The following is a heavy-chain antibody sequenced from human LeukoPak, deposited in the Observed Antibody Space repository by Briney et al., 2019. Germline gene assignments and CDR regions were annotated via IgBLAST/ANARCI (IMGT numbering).Heavy chain of an antibody. J-gene: IGHJ4*02. Sequence: SETLSLTCTVSGGSISSYYWSWIRQPPGKGLEWIGYIYYSGSTNYNPSLKSRVTMSVDTSKNQFSLKLSSVTAADTAVYYCAREGPHWYSGSWYERSVDYWGQGTLVTVSS. CDR1: GGSISSYY. CDR3: AREGPHWYSGSWYERSVDY. D-gene: IGHD6-13*01. CDR2: IYYSGST. V-gene: IGHV4-59*12.